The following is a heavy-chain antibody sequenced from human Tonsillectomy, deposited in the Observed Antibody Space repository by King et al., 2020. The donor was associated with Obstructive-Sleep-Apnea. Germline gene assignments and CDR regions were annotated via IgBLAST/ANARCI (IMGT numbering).Heavy chain of an antibody. CDR2: INSGGIT. CDR3: AAMTTVTPFDY. V-gene: IGHV3-53*04. Sequence: VQLVESGGGLVQPGGSLRLSCAVSGFSVSGNYMSWVRQAPGKGLEWVSVINSGGITYYPDSVKGRFTISRHSSKNTLYLQMNSLRPQDTAVYYCAAMTTVTPFDYWGQGTLVTVSS. J-gene: IGHJ4*02. D-gene: IGHD4-17*01. CDR1: GFSVSGNY.